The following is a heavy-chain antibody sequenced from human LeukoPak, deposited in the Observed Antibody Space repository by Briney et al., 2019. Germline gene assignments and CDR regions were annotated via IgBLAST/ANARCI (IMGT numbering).Heavy chain of an antibody. CDR1: GFTFSSYW. CDR3: ARDQYDTWSRRGNFDS. Sequence: GGSLRLSCAASGFTFSSYWMNWARQAPGKGLEWVASINHNGNVNYYVDSVKGRFTISRDNTKNSLYLQMNSLRVEDTAVFYCARDQYDTWSRRGNFDSWGQGTLVIVSS. CDR2: INHNGNVN. V-gene: IGHV3-7*03. D-gene: IGHD3-3*01. J-gene: IGHJ4*02.